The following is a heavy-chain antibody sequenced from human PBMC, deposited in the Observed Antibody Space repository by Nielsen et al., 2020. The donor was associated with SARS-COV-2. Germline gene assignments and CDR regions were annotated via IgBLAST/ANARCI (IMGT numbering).Heavy chain of an antibody. Sequence: ASVKVSCKASGYTFTSYAMHWVRQAPGQRLEWMGWINAGNGNTKYSQKFQGRVTITRDTSASTAYMELSSLRSGDTAVYYCARAREGLSYFDYWGQGTLVTVSS. D-gene: IGHD3-10*01. CDR3: ARAREGLSYFDY. CDR1: GYTFTSYA. J-gene: IGHJ4*02. CDR2: INAGNGNT. V-gene: IGHV1-3*01.